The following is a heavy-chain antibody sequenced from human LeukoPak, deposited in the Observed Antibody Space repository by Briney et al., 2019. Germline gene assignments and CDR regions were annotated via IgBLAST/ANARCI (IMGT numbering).Heavy chain of an antibody. V-gene: IGHV3-7*01. CDR2: IKQDRSEK. Sequence: GGSLRLSCAASGFTFSNYWMSWVRQAPGKGLEWVANIKQDRSEKYYVDSVKGRFTISRDNAKNSLYLQMNSLRAEDTAVYYCARDHRGSYYGGYFDYWGQGTLVTVSS. D-gene: IGHD1-26*01. J-gene: IGHJ4*02. CDR3: ARDHRGSYYGGYFDY. CDR1: GFTFSNYW.